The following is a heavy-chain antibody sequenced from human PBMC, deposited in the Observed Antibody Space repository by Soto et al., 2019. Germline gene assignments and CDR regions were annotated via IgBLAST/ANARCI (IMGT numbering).Heavy chain of an antibody. D-gene: IGHD2-15*01. J-gene: IGHJ4*02. CDR2: IKQDGSDK. CDR1: GFTFSTHW. CDR3: ARDLGVVVAAFDH. V-gene: IGHV3-7*03. Sequence: EVQLVESGGGLVQPGGSLRLSCAASGFTFSTHWMSWVRQAPGKGLEWVAKIKQDGSDKYYVDSVKGRFTISRDNAKNTLYLQMNSLRAEDTAVYYCARDLGVVVAAFDHWGQGTLVTVSS.